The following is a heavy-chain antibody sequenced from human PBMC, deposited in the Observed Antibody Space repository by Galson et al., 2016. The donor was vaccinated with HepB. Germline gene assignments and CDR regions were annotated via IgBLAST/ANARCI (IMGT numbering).Heavy chain of an antibody. CDR1: GFTFTSYW. D-gene: IGHD5-24*01. Sequence: SLRLSCAASGFTFTSYWMAWIRQAPGRGLEWVANIKEDGTFQCYVDSVKGRFTISRDNTKRSVHLQMNTLRVEDTAIYYCAREGLADGSYFDYWGQGTPVTISS. CDR2: IKEDGTFQ. V-gene: IGHV3-7*01. CDR3: AREGLADGSYFDY. J-gene: IGHJ4*02.